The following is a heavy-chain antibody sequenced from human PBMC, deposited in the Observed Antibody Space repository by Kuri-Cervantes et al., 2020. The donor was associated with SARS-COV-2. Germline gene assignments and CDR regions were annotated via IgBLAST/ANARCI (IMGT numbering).Heavy chain of an antibody. Sequence: GESLKISCAASGITFSSYAMSWVRQAPGKGLEWVSAITDDGGSTYHADSVKGRFTISRDNSKTTLFLQMNSLRAEGTAVYHCVKGSAASRPYYFDSWGQGTLVTVSS. CDR1: GITFSSYA. J-gene: IGHJ4*02. V-gene: IGHV3-23*01. D-gene: IGHD3-10*01. CDR2: ITDDGGST. CDR3: VKGSAASRPYYFDS.